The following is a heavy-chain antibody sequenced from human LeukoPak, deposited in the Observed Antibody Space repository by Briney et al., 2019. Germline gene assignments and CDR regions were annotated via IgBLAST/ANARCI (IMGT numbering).Heavy chain of an antibody. V-gene: IGHV3-33*01. D-gene: IGHD2-21*01. CDR2: IQYDGSKT. J-gene: IGHJ5*02. Sequence: GRSLRPSCAGSGFTFSHYGMHWVRQAPGKGLEWVAGIQYDGSKTYYGDSVKGRFSISRDNSRNTLYLQMSSLRAEDTAVYSCARDVDTSNHMSIFDPWGQGTLVTVSS. CDR3: ARDVDTSNHMSIFDP. CDR1: GFTFSHYG.